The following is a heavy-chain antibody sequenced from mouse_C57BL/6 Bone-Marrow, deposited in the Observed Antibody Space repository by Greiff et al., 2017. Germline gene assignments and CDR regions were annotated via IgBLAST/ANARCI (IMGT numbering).Heavy chain of an antibody. Sequence: QVQLQQSGAELEKPGASVKLSCKASGYTFTSYWMHWVKQRPGQGLEWIGVIDPSDSYTNYNQKFKGKATLTVDTSSSTAYMQLSSLTSEDSAVFYCARGGVYYYGSSPYYYAMDYWGHETSDTVSS. V-gene: IGHV1-59*01. J-gene: IGHJ4*01. CDR2: IDPSDSYT. D-gene: IGHD1-1*01. CDR3: ARGGVYYYGSSPYYYAMDY. CDR1: GYTFTSYW.